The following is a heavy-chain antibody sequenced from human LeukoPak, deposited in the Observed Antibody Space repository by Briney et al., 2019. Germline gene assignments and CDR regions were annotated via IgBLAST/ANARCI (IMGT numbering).Heavy chain of an antibody. D-gene: IGHD6-6*01. CDR1: GGSISSYY. Sequence: SETLSLTCTVSGGSISSYYWSWIRQSPGKGLECIGYIHYTGSTNYNPSLKSRVTISVDTSKNQFSLNLSSVTAADTAVYFCARIEYSSSCDFWGQGTLVTVAS. V-gene: IGHV4-59*12. CDR2: IHYTGST. CDR3: ARIEYSSSCDF. J-gene: IGHJ4*02.